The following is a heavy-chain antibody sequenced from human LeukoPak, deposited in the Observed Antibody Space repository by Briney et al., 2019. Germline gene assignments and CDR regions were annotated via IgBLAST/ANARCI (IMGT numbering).Heavy chain of an antibody. CDR2: IRYDGSKK. J-gene: IGHJ4*02. V-gene: IGHV3-30*02. Sequence: PGGSLRLSCVASGFTFSSYGIHWLRQAPGKGLEWVAFIRYDGSKKFYSDSVKGRFTISRDNSKNTLYLQMNSLRTEDTAVYFCAKDRPPQYDSGTYSDYWGQGTLVTVSS. CDR3: AKDRPPQYDSGTYSDY. CDR1: GFTFSSYG. D-gene: IGHD3-10*01.